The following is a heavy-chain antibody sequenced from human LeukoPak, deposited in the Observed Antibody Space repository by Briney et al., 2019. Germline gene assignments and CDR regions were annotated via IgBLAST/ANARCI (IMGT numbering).Heavy chain of an antibody. Sequence: SETLSLTCTFSGGSISSFYWSWVRQSAGKGLEWIGRVFVTGSTDSDPSLKGRVSMSIDASKNQFSLQLKSVTAADTAVYYCVRDFSSGWPMTYYNHYIDVWGKGTLATVSS. CDR3: VRDFSSGWPMTYYNHYIDV. J-gene: IGHJ6*03. CDR2: VFVTGST. D-gene: IGHD6-19*01. CDR1: GGSISSFY. V-gene: IGHV4-4*07.